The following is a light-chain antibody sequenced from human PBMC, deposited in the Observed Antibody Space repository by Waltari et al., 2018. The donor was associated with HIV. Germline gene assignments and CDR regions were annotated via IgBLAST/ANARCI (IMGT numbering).Light chain of an antibody. CDR2: EVS. J-gene: IGLJ2*01. CDR1: NSDVGGYNY. Sequence: QSALTQPASVSGSPGPSIPIPCTGTNSDVGGYNYVSWYQQHPGKAPKLMSYEVSNRPSGVSDRFSGSKSGNTASLTISGLQAADEGDYYGSSYTSSTILAFGEGTKLTVL. V-gene: IGLV2-14*01. CDR3: SSYTSSTILA.